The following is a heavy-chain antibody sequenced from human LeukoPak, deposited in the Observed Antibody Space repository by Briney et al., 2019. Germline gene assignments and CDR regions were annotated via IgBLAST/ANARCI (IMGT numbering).Heavy chain of an antibody. J-gene: IGHJ1*01. CDR1: GFTFSSYA. CDR2: ISYGGSNK. Sequence: GGSLRLSCAASGFTFSSYAMHWVRQAPGKGLEWVAVISYGGSNKYYADSVKGRFTISRDNSKNTLYLQMNSLRAEDTAVYYCASGFQHWGQGTLVTVSS. CDR3: ASGFQH. V-gene: IGHV3-30*04.